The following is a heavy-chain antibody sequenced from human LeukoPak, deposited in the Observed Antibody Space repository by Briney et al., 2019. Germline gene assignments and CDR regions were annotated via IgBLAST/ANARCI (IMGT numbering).Heavy chain of an antibody. V-gene: IGHV3-49*04. CDR2: IRSKAYGGTT. Sequence: GGSLRLSCTASGFTFGDYAMSWVRQAPGKGLEWVGFIRSKAYGGTTEYAASVKGRFTISRDDSKSIAYLQMNSLKTEDTAVYYCTTHIDYYDSSGQHYWGQGTLVTVSS. J-gene: IGHJ4*02. CDR1: GFTFGDYA. CDR3: TTHIDYYDSSGQHY. D-gene: IGHD3-22*01.